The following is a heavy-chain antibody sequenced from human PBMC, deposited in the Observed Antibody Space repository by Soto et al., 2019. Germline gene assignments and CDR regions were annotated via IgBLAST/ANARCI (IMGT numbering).Heavy chain of an antibody. V-gene: IGHV3-30-3*01. CDR2: ISYDGSNK. CDR1: GFTFSSYA. Sequence: GGSLRLSCAASGFTFSSYAMHWVRQAPGKGLEWVAVISYDGSNKYYADSVKGRFTISRDNSKDTLYLQMNSLRAEDTAVYYCAREAARAFDYWGQGTLVTVSS. J-gene: IGHJ4*02. D-gene: IGHD6-6*01. CDR3: AREAARAFDY.